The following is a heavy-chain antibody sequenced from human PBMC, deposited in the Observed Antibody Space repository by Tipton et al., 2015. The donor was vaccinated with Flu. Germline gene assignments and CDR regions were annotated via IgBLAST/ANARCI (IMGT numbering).Heavy chain of an antibody. V-gene: IGHV4-61*02. J-gene: IGHJ4*02. CDR3: ARGSGSVTYMIFDV. CDR1: GGSISSGSYY. D-gene: IGHD3-10*01. Sequence: TLSLTCTVSGGSISSGSYYWSWIRQPAGKGLEWIGRIYTSGSTNYNPSLKSRVTMSVDTSKNHFSLRLSSVTAADTAVYYCARGSGSVTYMIFDVWGQGTLATVSS. CDR2: IYTSGST.